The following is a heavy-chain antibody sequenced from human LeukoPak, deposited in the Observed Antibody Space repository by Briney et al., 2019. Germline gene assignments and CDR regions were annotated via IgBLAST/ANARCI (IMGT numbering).Heavy chain of an antibody. CDR3: ARQGCSGASCYEYYGMDV. Sequence: KSSETLSLTCTVSGGSISTYYWSWIRQPPGKGLEWIGYIYYSGSTNYNPSLKSRVTISVDTSKNQFSLKLSSVTAADTAVYYCARQGCSGASCYEYYGMDVWGQGTTVTVSS. CDR2: IYYSGST. CDR1: GGSISTYY. J-gene: IGHJ6*02. V-gene: IGHV4-59*08. D-gene: IGHD2-15*01.